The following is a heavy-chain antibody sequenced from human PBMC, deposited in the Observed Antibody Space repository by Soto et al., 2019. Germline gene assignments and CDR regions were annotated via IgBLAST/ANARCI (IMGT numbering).Heavy chain of an antibody. Sequence: AGGSLRLSCAASGFTFSSDCMHWVRQAPGKGLEWVAVISYDGSNKYYADSVKGRFTISRDNAKNSLYLQMNSLRDEDTAVYYCARLLVQVPDYYGSGSPIYPWGQGTLVTVSS. D-gene: IGHD3-10*01. V-gene: IGHV3-30*03. CDR1: GFTFSSDC. J-gene: IGHJ5*02. CDR2: ISYDGSNK. CDR3: ARLLVQVPDYYGSGSPIYP.